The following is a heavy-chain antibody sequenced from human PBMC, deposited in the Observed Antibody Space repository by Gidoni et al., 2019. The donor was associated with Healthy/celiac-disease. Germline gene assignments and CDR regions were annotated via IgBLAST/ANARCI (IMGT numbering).Heavy chain of an antibody. Sequence: QVQLVQSAAEVKQPGSSVKVSCKAAGGTFSSSSISWVRQAPGQRLEWMGGSIPHCGTANYAQKFQGRVTITADESTSTAYMELSRLRSEDTAVYYCVRGGVTTGPRETDFFDYWGQGTLVTVSS. CDR2: SIPHCGTA. J-gene: IGHJ4*02. D-gene: IGHD4-17*01. CDR3: VRGGVTTGPRETDFFDY. V-gene: IGHV1-69*01. CDR1: GGTFSSSS.